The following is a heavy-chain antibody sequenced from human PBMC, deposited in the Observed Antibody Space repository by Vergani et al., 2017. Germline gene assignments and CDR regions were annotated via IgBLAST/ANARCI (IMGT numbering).Heavy chain of an antibody. V-gene: IGHV1-69*01. CDR3: ATPGVVPAAKDLDAFDI. CDR1: GGTFSSYA. J-gene: IGHJ3*02. Sequence: QVQLVQSGAEVKKPGSSVKVSCKASGGTFSSYAISWVRQAPGQGLEWMGGIIPIFGTANYAQKFQGRVTITADESTSTAYMELSSLRSEDTAVYYCATPGVVPAAKDLDAFDIWGQGTMVTVSS. D-gene: IGHD2-2*01. CDR2: IIPIFGTA.